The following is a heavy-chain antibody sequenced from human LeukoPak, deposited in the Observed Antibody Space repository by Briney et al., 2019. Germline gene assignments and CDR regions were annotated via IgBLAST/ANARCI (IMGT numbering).Heavy chain of an antibody. J-gene: IGHJ4*02. CDR3: ARDQGDSSGYFFDY. V-gene: IGHV3-53*01. CDR1: GFTFSSNY. CDR2: IYSGGST. D-gene: IGHD3-22*01. Sequence: PGGSLRLSCAASGFTFSSNYMSWVRQAPGKGLEWVSVIYSGGSTYYADSVKGRFTISRDNSKNTLYLQMNSLRAEDTAVYYCARDQGDSSGYFFDYWGQGTLVTVSS.